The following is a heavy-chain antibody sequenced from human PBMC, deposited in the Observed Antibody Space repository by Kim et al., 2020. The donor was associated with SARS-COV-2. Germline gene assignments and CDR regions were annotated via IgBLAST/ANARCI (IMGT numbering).Heavy chain of an antibody. D-gene: IGHD2-2*01. CDR3: AKPHVVPSAYYYGMDV. CDR1: GFTFSSYA. Sequence: GGSLRLSCAASGFTFSSYAMSWVRQAPGKGLEWVSAISGSGGSTYYADSVKGRFTISRDNSKNTLYLQMNSLRAEDTAVYYCAKPHVVPSAYYYGMDVWGQGTTVTVSS. V-gene: IGHV3-23*01. CDR2: ISGSGGST. J-gene: IGHJ6*02.